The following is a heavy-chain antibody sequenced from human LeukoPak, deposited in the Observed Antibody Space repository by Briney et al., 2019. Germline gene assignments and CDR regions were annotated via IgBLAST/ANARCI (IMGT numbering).Heavy chain of an antibody. J-gene: IGHJ4*02. CDR1: GFTFSSYA. V-gene: IGHV3-23*01. CDR2: ISGSGGST. CDR3: ARSTQLVQGPFDY. Sequence: GGSLRLSCAASGFTFSSYAMSWVRQAPGKGLEWVSAISGSGGSTYYADSVKGRFTISRDNSKNTLYLQMNSLRAEDTAVFYCARSTQLVQGPFDYWGQGTLVTVSS. D-gene: IGHD6-6*01.